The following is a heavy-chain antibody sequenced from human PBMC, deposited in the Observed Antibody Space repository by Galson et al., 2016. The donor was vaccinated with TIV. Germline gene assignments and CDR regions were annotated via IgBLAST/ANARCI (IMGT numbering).Heavy chain of an antibody. Sequence: CAISGDSVSSNSATWNWIRQSPSRGLEWLGRAYYRSKWYNDYADSVTGRIAIKPDTARNQFSLQLYSVTPEDTAVYYCARGGDYGSDDYYVNWFDPWGQGTTVTVSS. CDR3: ARGGDYGSDDYYVNWFDP. J-gene: IGHJ5*01. V-gene: IGHV6-1*01. CDR1: GDSVSSNSAT. CDR2: AYYRSKWYN. D-gene: IGHD3-10*01.